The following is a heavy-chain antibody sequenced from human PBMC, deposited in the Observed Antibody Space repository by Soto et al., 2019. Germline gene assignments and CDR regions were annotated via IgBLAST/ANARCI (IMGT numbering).Heavy chain of an antibody. Sequence: GESLKISCKGSGYRFTSYWISWVRQMPGKGLEWMGRIDPSDSYTNYSPSFQGHVTISADKSISTAYLQWRSLKASDTAMYYCARHGKWQGPYGMDVWGQGTTVTVSS. D-gene: IGHD1-1*01. CDR2: IDPSDSYT. V-gene: IGHV5-10-1*01. CDR3: ARHGKWQGPYGMDV. J-gene: IGHJ6*02. CDR1: GYRFTSYW.